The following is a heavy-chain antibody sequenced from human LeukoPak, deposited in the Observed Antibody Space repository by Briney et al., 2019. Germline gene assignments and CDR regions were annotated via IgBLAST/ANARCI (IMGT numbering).Heavy chain of an antibody. CDR1: GFTFSNFW. D-gene: IGHD3-10*01. Sequence: GGSLRLSCAASGFTFSNFWMSWVRQAPGKGLEWVANINRDGSEENYVDSVKGRFTISRGNAKNSLYLQMDSLRAEDTAVYYCATKAAPSRANPFDYWGQGTLVTVSS. J-gene: IGHJ4*02. CDR3: ATKAAPSRANPFDY. V-gene: IGHV3-7*01. CDR2: INRDGSEE.